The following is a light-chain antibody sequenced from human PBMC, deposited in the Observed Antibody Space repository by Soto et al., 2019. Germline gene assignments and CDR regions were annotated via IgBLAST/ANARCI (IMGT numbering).Light chain of an antibody. Sequence: EIVLTQSPGTLSLSPGERATLSCRASQSVSNSYLAWYQQKPGQAPRLLIYGASSRATGIPDRFSGSGSGTDFHLTISRLEPEDFAVYYCQQYGSSPLYTFGQGTKLEIK. CDR1: QSVSNSY. CDR3: QQYGSSPLYT. CDR2: GAS. V-gene: IGKV3-20*01. J-gene: IGKJ2*01.